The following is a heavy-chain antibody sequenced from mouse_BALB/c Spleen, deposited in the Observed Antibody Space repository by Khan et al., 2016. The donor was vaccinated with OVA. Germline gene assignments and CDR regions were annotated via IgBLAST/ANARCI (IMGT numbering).Heavy chain of an antibody. V-gene: IGHV1S41*01. J-gene: IGHJ4*01. D-gene: IGHD1-1*01. Sequence: DLVMPGAAVTLSCKASGYTFTSYWINWIKQRPGQGLEWIGRIAPGSGSTSYNDMFKDKATLTVDASSSTAYIQLSSLSSEDSAVSFCARSNYYGSGLYAMDCWGQGTSVTVSS. CDR3: ARSNYYGSGLYAMDC. CDR2: IAPGSGST. CDR1: GYTFTSYW.